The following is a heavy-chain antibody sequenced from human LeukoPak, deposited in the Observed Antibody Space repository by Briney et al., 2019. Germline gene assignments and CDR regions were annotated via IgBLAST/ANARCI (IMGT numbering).Heavy chain of an antibody. CDR1: GFTFSTYW. D-gene: IGHD3-10*01. Sequence: GGSLRLSCAASGFTFSTYWMHWVRQAPGKGLVWVSRINSYGNSTNYADSVKGRFTISRDNAKNTLYLQMNSLRTEDTALYYCAKDNRNYYIDYWGQGTLVTVSS. V-gene: IGHV3-74*01. J-gene: IGHJ4*02. CDR3: AKDNRNYYIDY. CDR2: INSYGNST.